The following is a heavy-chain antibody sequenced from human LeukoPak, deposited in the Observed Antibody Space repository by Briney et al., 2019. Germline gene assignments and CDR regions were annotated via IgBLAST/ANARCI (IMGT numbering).Heavy chain of an antibody. Sequence: PSETLSLTCTVSGGSISSYYWSWIRQPAGKGLEWIGRIYTSGSTNYNPSLKSRVTMSVDTSKNQFSLKLSSVTAADTAVHYCARDLRFLEWSYFDYWGQGTLVTVSS. V-gene: IGHV4-4*07. D-gene: IGHD3-3*01. CDR2: IYTSGST. CDR3: ARDLRFLEWSYFDY. J-gene: IGHJ4*02. CDR1: GGSISSYY.